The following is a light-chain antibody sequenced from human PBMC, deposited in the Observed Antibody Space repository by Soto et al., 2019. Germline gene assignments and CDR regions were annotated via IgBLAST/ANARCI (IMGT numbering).Light chain of an antibody. Sequence: QSALTQPASVSGSPGQSITISCTGTSSDVGSYNLVSWYQQHPGKAPKLMIYEGSKRPSGVSNRFSGSKSGNTASLTISGLQAEDEADYYCSSYGGSKVFGGGTKLTVL. J-gene: IGLJ2*01. V-gene: IGLV2-14*02. CDR2: EGS. CDR3: SSYGGSKV. CDR1: SSDVGSYNL.